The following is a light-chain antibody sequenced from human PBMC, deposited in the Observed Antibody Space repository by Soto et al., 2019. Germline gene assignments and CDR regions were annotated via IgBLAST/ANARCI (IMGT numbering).Light chain of an antibody. CDR2: GAS. J-gene: IGKJ2*01. CDR3: QQYHNWPPYT. V-gene: IGKV3-15*01. CDR1: QSVSTN. Sequence: EIVMTQSPATLSVSPGERATLSCRASQSVSTNLAWYQQKPGQAPRLLMYGASTRATGIPARFSGSGSGTEFTLPISSLQSEDFAVYYCQQYHNWPPYTVGQGTKLEIK.